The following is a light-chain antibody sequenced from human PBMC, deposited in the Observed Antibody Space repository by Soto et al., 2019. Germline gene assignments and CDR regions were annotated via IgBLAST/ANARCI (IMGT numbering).Light chain of an antibody. Sequence: QSVLTQPASVSGSPGQSIAISCTGSSSDVGAYNYVSWYQQHPGKAPKLLVSEVSNRPSGVSDRFSGSKSGNTASLTISGLQAEDEADYYCSSLTTSFTGVFGTGTKVTVL. V-gene: IGLV2-14*01. CDR3: SSLTTSFTGV. J-gene: IGLJ1*01. CDR1: SSDVGAYNY. CDR2: EVS.